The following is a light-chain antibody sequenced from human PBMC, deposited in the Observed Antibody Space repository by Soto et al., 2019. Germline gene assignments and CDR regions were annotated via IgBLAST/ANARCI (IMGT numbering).Light chain of an antibody. CDR2: EVS. CDR3: SSYARTYRLMI. J-gene: IGLJ2*01. Sequence: QSALTQPASVSGSPGQSITISCTGTSSDVGGYNYVSWYQQHPGKAPKLMIYEVSNRPSGVSNRFSGSKSGNTASLTISGLQAEDEADYYCSSYARTYRLMIFGEGTQLTVL. CDR1: SSDVGGYNY. V-gene: IGLV2-14*01.